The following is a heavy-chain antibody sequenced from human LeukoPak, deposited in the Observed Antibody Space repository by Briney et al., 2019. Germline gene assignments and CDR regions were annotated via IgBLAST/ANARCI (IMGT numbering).Heavy chain of an antibody. CDR2: IYPGDSDT. CDR1: GYSFTSYW. J-gene: IGHJ2*01. Sequence: GESLKISCKGSGYSFTSYWIGWVRQMPGKGLEWMGIIYPGDSDTRYSPSFQGQVTISADKSISTAYLQWSSLKASDTAMYYCARHSQSGGNSLGHFDLWGRGTLVTVSS. CDR3: ARHSQSGGNSLGHFDL. V-gene: IGHV5-51*01. D-gene: IGHD4-23*01.